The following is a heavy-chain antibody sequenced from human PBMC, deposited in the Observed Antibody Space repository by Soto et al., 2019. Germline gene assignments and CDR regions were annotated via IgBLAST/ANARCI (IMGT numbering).Heavy chain of an antibody. CDR2: IYYSGST. J-gene: IGHJ5*02. D-gene: IGHD4-17*01. CDR1: GGSVSSGSYY. V-gene: IGHV4-61*01. CDR3: ARFGDSSDP. Sequence: SETLSLTCTVSGGSVSSGSYYWSWIRQPPGKGLEWIGYIYYSGSTNYNPSLMSRVTISVDTSKNQFSLKLSSVTAADTAVYYCARFGDSSDPWGQGTLVTVSS.